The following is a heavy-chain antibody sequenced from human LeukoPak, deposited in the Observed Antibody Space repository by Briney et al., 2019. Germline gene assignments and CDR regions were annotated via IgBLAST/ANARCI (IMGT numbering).Heavy chain of an antibody. Sequence: GGSLRLSCEGSAFIFSGHWMNWVRQTPGKGLEWVAYTTSSMNAIHYTDSVKGRFTISRDNAKNSLYLQMTSLRDEDTAVYYCTRDPHALDFWGQGTLVTVSS. CDR1: AFIFSGHW. CDR3: TRDPHALDF. CDR2: TTSSMNAI. V-gene: IGHV3-48*02. J-gene: IGHJ4*02.